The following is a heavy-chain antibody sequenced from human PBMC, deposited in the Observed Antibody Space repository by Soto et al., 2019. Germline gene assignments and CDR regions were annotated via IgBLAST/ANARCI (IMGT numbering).Heavy chain of an antibody. CDR2: INHSGST. V-gene: IGHV4-34*01. Sequence: SETLSPTCAVYGGSFSGYYWSWIRQPPGKGLEWIGEINHSGSTNYNPSLKSRVTISVDTSKNQFSLKLSSVTAADTAVYYCARAPMGSGWYVYWGQGTLVTVSS. CDR1: GGSFSGYY. J-gene: IGHJ4*02. D-gene: IGHD6-19*01. CDR3: ARAPMGSGWYVY.